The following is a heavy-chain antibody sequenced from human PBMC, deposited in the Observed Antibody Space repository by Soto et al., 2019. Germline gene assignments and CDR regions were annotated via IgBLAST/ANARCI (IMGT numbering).Heavy chain of an antibody. CDR3: ARAGGNIVVVPAPYYYYGMDV. Sequence: QEQLVESGGGVVQPGRSLRLSCAASGFTFSSYAMHWVRQAPGKGLEWVAVISYDGSNKYYADSVKGRFTISRDNSKNTLYLQMNSLRAEDTAVYYCARAGGNIVVVPAPYYYYGMDVWGQGTTVTVSS. CDR2: ISYDGSNK. J-gene: IGHJ6*02. D-gene: IGHD2-2*01. V-gene: IGHV3-30-3*01. CDR1: GFTFSSYA.